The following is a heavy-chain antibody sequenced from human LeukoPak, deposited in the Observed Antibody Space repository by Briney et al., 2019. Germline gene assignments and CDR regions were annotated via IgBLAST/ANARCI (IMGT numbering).Heavy chain of an antibody. V-gene: IGHV1-18*01. CDR2: INTYNGNT. Sequence: GASVKVSCKASGYTFTSYGISWVRQAPGQGLEWMGWINTYNGNTNYAQKFQGRVTITTDTSASTAYMELSSLRSEDTAVYFCARDLIVYGSGSYFDYWGQGTLVTVSS. J-gene: IGHJ4*02. D-gene: IGHD3-10*01. CDR1: GYTFTSYG. CDR3: ARDLIVYGSGSYFDY.